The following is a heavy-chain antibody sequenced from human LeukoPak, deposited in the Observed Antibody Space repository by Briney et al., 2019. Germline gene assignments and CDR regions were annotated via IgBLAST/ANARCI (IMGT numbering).Heavy chain of an antibody. V-gene: IGHV4-59*01. Sequence: SETLSLXCTISGGSITSYHWSWNRRPPGKGLEWIGYIYYSGSTNYNPSLKSRVTISVDTSKNQFSLNLRSVTAADTAVYYCARGSRDGYNHFDYWGQGTLVTVSS. D-gene: IGHD5-24*01. CDR2: IYYSGST. J-gene: IGHJ4*02. CDR1: GGSITSYH. CDR3: ARGSRDGYNHFDY.